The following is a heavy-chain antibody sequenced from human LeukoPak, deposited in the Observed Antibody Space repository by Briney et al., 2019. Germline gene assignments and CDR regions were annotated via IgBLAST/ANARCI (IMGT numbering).Heavy chain of an antibody. CDR3: ARDSGWASTTTNRPFLDY. D-gene: IGHD2/OR15-2a*01. CDR2: INQDGSEK. CDR1: GFTFSSSW. J-gene: IGHJ4*02. Sequence: GGSLRLSCAASGFTFSSSWMSWVRQAPGKGLEWVADINQDGSEKVYVDSVKGRFIISRDNAKNSLYLQMNSLRAEDTAVYYCARDSGWASTTTNRPFLDYWGQGTLATVSS. V-gene: IGHV3-7*01.